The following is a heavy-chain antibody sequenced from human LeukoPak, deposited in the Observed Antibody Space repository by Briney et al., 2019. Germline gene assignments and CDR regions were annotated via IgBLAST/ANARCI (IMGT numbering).Heavy chain of an antibody. Sequence: GASVKVSCKASGYTFTSYGISWVRQAPGQGLEWMGWISAYNGNTNYAQKLQGGVTMTTDTSTSTAYMELRSLRSDDTAVYYCARYHYDFWSGYLFDYWGQGTLVTVSS. CDR3: ARYHYDFWSGYLFDY. CDR2: ISAYNGNT. J-gene: IGHJ4*02. D-gene: IGHD3-3*01. V-gene: IGHV1-18*01. CDR1: GYTFTSYG.